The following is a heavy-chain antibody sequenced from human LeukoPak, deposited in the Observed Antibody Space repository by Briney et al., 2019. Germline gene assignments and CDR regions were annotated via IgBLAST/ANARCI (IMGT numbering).Heavy chain of an antibody. CDR1: GGTFSSYA. Sequence: ASVKVSCKASGGTFSSYAISWVRQAPGQGLEWMGGIIPIFGTANYAQKFQGRVTITTDESTSTAYMELSGLRSEDTAVYYCAAGTGDRYYYYYMDVWGKGTTVTVSS. J-gene: IGHJ6*03. D-gene: IGHD7-27*01. CDR2: IIPIFGTA. CDR3: AAGTGDRYYYYYMDV. V-gene: IGHV1-69*05.